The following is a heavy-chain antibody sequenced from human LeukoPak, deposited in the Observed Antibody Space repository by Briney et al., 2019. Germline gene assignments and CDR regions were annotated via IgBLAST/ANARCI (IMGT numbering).Heavy chain of an antibody. CDR1: GFTFSSYG. V-gene: IGHV3-30*02. Sequence: GGSLRLSCAASGFTFSSYGMHWVRQAPGKGLEWVAFIRYDTRNEYYADSVEGRFTISRDNSKNTLYLQMNSLRPEDTAVYYCAKSLGATRGYFEYWGQGTLVTVSS. CDR3: AKSLGATRGYFEY. J-gene: IGHJ4*02. D-gene: IGHD1-26*01. CDR2: IRYDTRNE.